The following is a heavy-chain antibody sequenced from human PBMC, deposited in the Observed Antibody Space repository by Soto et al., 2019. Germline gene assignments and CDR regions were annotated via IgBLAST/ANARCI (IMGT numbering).Heavy chain of an antibody. J-gene: IGHJ5*02. Sequence: GESLNISCKGSGYSFTSYWIGWVRQMPGKGLEWMGIIYPGDSDTRYSPSFQGQVTISADKSISTAYLQWSSLKASDTAMYYCARTYYDFWSGYLNWFDPWGQGTLVTVSS. CDR2: IYPGDSDT. CDR3: ARTYYDFWSGYLNWFDP. CDR1: GYSFTSYW. V-gene: IGHV5-51*01. D-gene: IGHD3-3*01.